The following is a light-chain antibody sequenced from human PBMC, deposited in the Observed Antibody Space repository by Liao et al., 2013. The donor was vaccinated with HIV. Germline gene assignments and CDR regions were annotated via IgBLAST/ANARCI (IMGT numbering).Light chain of an antibody. CDR3: QVWDSGSGDVYV. Sequence: YVMSQPPSVSVAPGETATVTCGGKNIGSKNVHWYQQKPGQAPVLVMYYDTDRPSGIPERFSGSNSGNTATLTINRVEAGDEADYYCQVWDSGSGDVYVFGTGTKVTVL. J-gene: IGLJ1*01. CDR1: NIGSKN. V-gene: IGLV3-21*01. CDR2: YDT.